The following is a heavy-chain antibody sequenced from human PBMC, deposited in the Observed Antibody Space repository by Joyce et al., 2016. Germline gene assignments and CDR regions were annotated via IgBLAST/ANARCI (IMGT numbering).Heavy chain of an antibody. CDR3: ARTGGSYYDYYYYGLDV. V-gene: IGHV3-74*01. CDR2: MSSDESST. CDR1: GFTFSSYW. Sequence: EVQLVESGGGLVQPGGSLRLSCTASGFTFSSYWMHWVRQVSGKGLVGVSHMSSDESSTSYSDSVKGRFTISRDNAKNTLYLHMNSLRTEDTAVDYCARTGGSYYDYYYYGLDVWGQGTTVIVSS. D-gene: IGHD1-26*01. J-gene: IGHJ6*02.